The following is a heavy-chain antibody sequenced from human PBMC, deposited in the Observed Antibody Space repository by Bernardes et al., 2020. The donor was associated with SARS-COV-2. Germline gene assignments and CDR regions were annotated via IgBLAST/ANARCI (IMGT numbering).Heavy chain of an antibody. J-gene: IGHJ4*02. CDR3: ARGDQVLFQVSY. Sequence: GGSLRLSCAASGFTFSNYAMHWVRQAPGKGLEWVTVISYDGSNKYYADSVKGRFTISRDNSKNTLYLQMNSLRAEDTAEYYCARGDQVLFQVSYWGQGTLVTVSS. D-gene: IGHD2-2*01. CDR1: GFTFSNYA. CDR2: ISYDGSNK. V-gene: IGHV3-30-3*01.